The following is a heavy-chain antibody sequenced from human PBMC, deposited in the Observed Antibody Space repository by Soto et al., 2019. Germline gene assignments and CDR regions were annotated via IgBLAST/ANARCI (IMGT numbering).Heavy chain of an antibody. D-gene: IGHD3-16*02. CDR1: GFTFSSYG. Sequence: GSLRLSCAASGFTFSSYGMHWVRQAPGKGLEWVAVIWYDGSNKYYADSVKGRFTISRDNSKNTLYLQMNSLRAEDTAVYYCARDKSYYDYVWGSYREDYWGQGTLVTVSS. J-gene: IGHJ4*02. V-gene: IGHV3-33*01. CDR2: IWYDGSNK. CDR3: ARDKSYYDYVWGSYREDY.